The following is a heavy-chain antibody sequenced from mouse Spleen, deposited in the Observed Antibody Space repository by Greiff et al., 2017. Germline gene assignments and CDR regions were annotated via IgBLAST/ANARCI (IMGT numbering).Heavy chain of an antibody. Sequence: VQLQQSGPELVKPGDSVKISCKASGYSFTGYFMNWVMQSHGKSLEWIGRINPYNGDTFYNQKFKGKATLTVDKSSSTAHMELRSLTSEDSAVYYCARSYYGNYGYYFDYWVQGTTLTVSS. D-gene: IGHD2-10*01. V-gene: IGHV1-20*01. CDR2: INPYNGDT. CDR1: GYSFTGYF. CDR3: ARSYYGNYGYYFDY. J-gene: IGHJ2*01.